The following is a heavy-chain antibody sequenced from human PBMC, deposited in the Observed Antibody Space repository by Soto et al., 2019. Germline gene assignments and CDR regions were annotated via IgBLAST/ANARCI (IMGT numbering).Heavy chain of an antibody. D-gene: IGHD3-10*01. CDR3: GRGYYYGSGSYYVYNWFDP. Sequence: SETLSLTCTVSGGSVSSGSYYWSWIRQPPGKGLEWIGYIYYSGSTNYNPSLKSRVTISVDTSKNQFSLKLSSVTAADTAVYYCGRGYYYGSGSYYVYNWFDPWGQGTLVTVSS. V-gene: IGHV4-61*01. J-gene: IGHJ5*02. CDR1: GGSVSSGSYY. CDR2: IYYSGST.